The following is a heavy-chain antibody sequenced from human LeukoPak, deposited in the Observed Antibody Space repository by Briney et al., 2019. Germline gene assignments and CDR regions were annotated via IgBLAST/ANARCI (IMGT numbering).Heavy chain of an antibody. CDR3: ARDQSITMVRGVKTLWNYYYGMDV. CDR1: GYTFTSYA. Sequence: ASVKVSCKASGYTFTSYAMNWVRQAPGQGLEWMGWINTNTGNPTYAQGFTGRFVFSLDTSVSTAYLQISSLKAEDTAVYYCARDQSITMVRGVKTLWNYYYGMDVWGQGTTVTVSS. CDR2: INTNTGNP. V-gene: IGHV7-4-1*02. J-gene: IGHJ6*02. D-gene: IGHD3-10*01.